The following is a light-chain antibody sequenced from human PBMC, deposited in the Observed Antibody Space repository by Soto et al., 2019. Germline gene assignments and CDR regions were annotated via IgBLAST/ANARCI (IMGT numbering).Light chain of an antibody. CDR3: TSYTNKNTLL. CDR2: EVS. V-gene: IGLV2-14*01. Sequence: QSVLTQPASVSGSPGQSITISCTGTSSDVGGYNFVSWYQHHPGKVPKVMIFEVSNRPSEVSSRFSGSKFGNTASLTISGLQAEDEADYYCTSYTNKNTLLFGGGTKLPVL. CDR1: SSDVGGYNF. J-gene: IGLJ2*01.